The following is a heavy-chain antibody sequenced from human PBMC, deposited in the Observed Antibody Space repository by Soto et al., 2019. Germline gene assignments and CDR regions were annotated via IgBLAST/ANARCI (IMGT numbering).Heavy chain of an antibody. CDR1: VFTFSSSW. CDR3: ARPYFGSGVRRSLAS. CDR2: INSDGSNT. V-gene: IGHV3-74*01. D-gene: IGHD3-10*01. Sequence: QAGWSLRLSCASSVFTFSSSWMHWVRQAPGKGLLWVSHINSDGSNTDYAGSVKGRFIISRDNAKNTLYLQMNSLTAEDTAVYYCARPYFGSGVRRSLASWGQGTLVTVSS. J-gene: IGHJ4*02.